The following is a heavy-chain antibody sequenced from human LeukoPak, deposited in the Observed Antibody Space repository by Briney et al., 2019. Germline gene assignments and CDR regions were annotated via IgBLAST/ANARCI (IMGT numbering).Heavy chain of an antibody. CDR3: AREILGSGSYPDF. J-gene: IGHJ4*02. CDR1: GFAFSTYA. CDR2: IWHDGSHK. D-gene: IGHD3-10*01. V-gene: IGHV3-33*01. Sequence: GGSLRLSCAASGFAFSTYAMHWVRQASGQGLEWVALIWHDGSHKFYSNSVRGQFTISRDNSKNTVSLQMNNLRPEDTAVYYCAREILGSGSYPDFWGQGTLVTVSS.